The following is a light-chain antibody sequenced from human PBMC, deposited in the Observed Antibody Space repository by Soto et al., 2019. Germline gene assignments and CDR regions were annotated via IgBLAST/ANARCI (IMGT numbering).Light chain of an antibody. CDR3: QQLDSYPRT. Sequence: DIPLTQSPSFLSASVGDRVTITCRASQGISSYLAWYQLKPGKAPKLLISTASSFQSGVPSRFSGSGSGTEFTLTISSLQPEDGATDDGQQLDSYPRTFGQGTKVDI. J-gene: IGKJ1*01. CDR1: QGISSY. CDR2: TAS. V-gene: IGKV1-9*01.